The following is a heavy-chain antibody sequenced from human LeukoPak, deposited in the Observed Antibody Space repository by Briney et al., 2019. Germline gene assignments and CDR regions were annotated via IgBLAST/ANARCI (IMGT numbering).Heavy chain of an antibody. V-gene: IGHV3-48*03. CDR3: ARAGMVTTFDY. D-gene: IGHD4-17*01. CDR1: GFTFTNFE. Sequence: GGSLRLSCAASGFTFTNFEMNWVRQAPGKGLEWVSYISYSGSTTSYADSVKGRFTISRDNAKNSLYLQMNSLRAEDTAVYYCARAGMVTTFDYWGQGTLVTVSS. CDR2: ISYSGSTT. J-gene: IGHJ4*02.